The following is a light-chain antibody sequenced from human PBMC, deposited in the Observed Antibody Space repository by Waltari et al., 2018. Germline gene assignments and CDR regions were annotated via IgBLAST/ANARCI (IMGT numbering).Light chain of an antibody. Sequence: VLTQPPSASASLGASVELTCTLSSGHNNNAIAWHQQQPEKGPRFLMKVNSDGRHSKGDGIPDRFSGSSSGTEWYLIISSLQSEDEADYYCQTWGTGTWVFGGGTRLTVL. CDR2: VNSDGRH. CDR1: SGHNNNA. V-gene: IGLV4-69*01. CDR3: QTWGTGTWV. J-gene: IGLJ3*02.